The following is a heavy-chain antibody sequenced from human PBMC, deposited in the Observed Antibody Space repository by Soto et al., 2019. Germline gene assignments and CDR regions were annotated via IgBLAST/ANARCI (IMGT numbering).Heavy chain of an antibody. J-gene: IGHJ4*02. D-gene: IGHD2-2*01. CDR2: ISAYNGNT. Sequence: ASVKVSCKASGYTFTSYGISWVRQAPGQGLEWMGWISAYNGNTNYAQKLQGRVTMTTDTSTSTAYMELRSLRSDDTAVYYCARDTVVVPAAMRRTDYWGQGTLVTVSS. CDR3: ARDTVVVPAAMRRTDY. CDR1: GYTFTSYG. V-gene: IGHV1-18*01.